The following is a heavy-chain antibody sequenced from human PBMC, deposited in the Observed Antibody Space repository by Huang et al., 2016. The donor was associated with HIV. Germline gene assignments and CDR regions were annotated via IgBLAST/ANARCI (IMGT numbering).Heavy chain of an antibody. J-gene: IGHJ4*02. V-gene: IGHV4-34*01. Sequence: QVQLRQWGAGLVKPSVTLSLTCAVYGGSFSGYYWTWIRQSPGKGLEWSGEINHIGKTNYQPSLKSRVTISKDTAKNQFSLQLTSVSAADTGVYFCAREKAADSAWYGVYYFDYWGEGALVTVTS. CDR1: GGSFSGYY. CDR2: INHIGKT. D-gene: IGHD6-19*01. CDR3: AREKAADSAWYGVYYFDY.